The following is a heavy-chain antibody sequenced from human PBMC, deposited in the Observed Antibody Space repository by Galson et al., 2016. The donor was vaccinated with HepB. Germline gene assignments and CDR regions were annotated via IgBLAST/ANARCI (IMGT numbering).Heavy chain of an antibody. CDR3: ARTVTTVTPHNSNDLDV. J-gene: IGHJ6*02. Sequence: SETLSLTCALHGASLRDYYWSWVRQPTGMGLQWIGEINYVGRTNYSPSLKSRVTISIDMSKNHFSLNLGSVTAADTAIYYCARTVTTVTPHNSNDLDVWGQGTTVTVS. CDR1: GASLRDYY. CDR2: INYVGRT. D-gene: IGHD4-11*01. V-gene: IGHV4-34*01.